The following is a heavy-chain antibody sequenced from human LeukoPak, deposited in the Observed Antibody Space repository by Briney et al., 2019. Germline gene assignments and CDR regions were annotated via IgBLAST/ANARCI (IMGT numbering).Heavy chain of an antibody. CDR1: GYTFTGYY. V-gene: IGHV7-4-1*02. CDR3: ARDSTGTTEYGMDV. Sequence: ASVKVSCKASGYTFTGYYMHWVRQAPGQGLEWMGWINTNTGNPTYAQGFTGRFVFSLDTSGSTAYLQISSLKAEDTAVYYCARDSTGTTEYGMDVWGQGTTVTVSS. J-gene: IGHJ6*02. CDR2: INTNTGNP. D-gene: IGHD1-1*01.